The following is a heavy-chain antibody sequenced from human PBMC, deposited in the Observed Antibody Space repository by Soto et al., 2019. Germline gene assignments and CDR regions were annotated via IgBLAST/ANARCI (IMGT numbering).Heavy chain of an antibody. Sequence: GGSLRLSCAASGFTFSSYGMHWVRQAPGKGLEWVAVIWYDGSNKYYADSVKGRFTISRDNSKNTLYLQMNSLRAEDTAVYYCARDALSVAGPFDYWGQGTLVTAPQ. CDR1: GFTFSSYG. V-gene: IGHV3-33*01. J-gene: IGHJ4*02. CDR2: IWYDGSNK. D-gene: IGHD6-19*01. CDR3: ARDALSVAGPFDY.